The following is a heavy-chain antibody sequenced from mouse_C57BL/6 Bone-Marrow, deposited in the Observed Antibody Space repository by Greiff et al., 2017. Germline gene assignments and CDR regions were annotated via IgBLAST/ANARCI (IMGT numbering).Heavy chain of an antibody. Sequence: QVQLKESGAELARPGASVKLSCTASGYTFTSYGISWVKQRTGQGLEWIGEIYPRSGNTYYNEKFKGRATLTADTSYSTAYMELRSLTSEDSAVYFGARSLLSGAMDYWGQGTSVTVSS. CDR2: IYPRSGNT. J-gene: IGHJ4*01. V-gene: IGHV1-81*01. CDR3: ARSLLSGAMDY. D-gene: IGHD2-10*01. CDR1: GYTFTSYG.